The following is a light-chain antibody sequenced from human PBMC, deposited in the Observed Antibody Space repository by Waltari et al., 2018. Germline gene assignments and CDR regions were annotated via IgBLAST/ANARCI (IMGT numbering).Light chain of an antibody. CDR2: DAS. Sequence: EIMLTQSPGTLSLSPGERATLYCRASPSISKYLAWYQQKPGQAPRLLIYDASGRATGIPDRFSGSGYGTDFSLTISRLEPEDYAVYYCQKYGSLPATFGRGTKVEIK. CDR3: QKYGSLPAT. V-gene: IGKV3-20*01. CDR1: PSISKY. J-gene: IGKJ1*01.